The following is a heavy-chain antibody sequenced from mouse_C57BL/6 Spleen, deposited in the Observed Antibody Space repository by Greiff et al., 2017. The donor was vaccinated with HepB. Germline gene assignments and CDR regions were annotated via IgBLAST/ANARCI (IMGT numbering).Heavy chain of an antibody. CDR1: GYTFTDYY. D-gene: IGHD2-10*01. CDR2: INPNNGGT. V-gene: IGHV1-26*01. Sequence: VQLQQSGPELVKPGASVKISCKASGYTFTDYYMNWVKQSHGKSLEWIGDINPNNGGTSYNQKFKGKATLTVDKSSSTAYMELRSLTSEDSAVYYCARTYYGKRYFDVWGTGTTVTVSS. CDR3: ARTYYGKRYFDV. J-gene: IGHJ1*03.